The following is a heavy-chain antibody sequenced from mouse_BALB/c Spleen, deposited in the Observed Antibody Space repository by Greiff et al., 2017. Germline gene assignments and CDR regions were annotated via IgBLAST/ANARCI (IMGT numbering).Heavy chain of an antibody. CDR2: ISSGGST. V-gene: IGHV5-6-5*01. CDR3: ARGGPYYGSSYAMDY. Sequence: EVQLVESGGGLVKPGGSLKLSCAASGFTFSSYAMSWVRQTPEKRLEWVASISSGGSTYYPDSVKGRFTISRDNARNILYLQMSSLRSEDTAMYYCARGGPYYGSSYAMDYWGQGTSVTVSS. CDR1: GFTFSSYA. J-gene: IGHJ4*01. D-gene: IGHD1-1*01.